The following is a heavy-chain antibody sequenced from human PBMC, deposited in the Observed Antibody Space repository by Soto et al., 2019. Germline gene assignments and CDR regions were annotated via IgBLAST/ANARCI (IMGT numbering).Heavy chain of an antibody. CDR2: IPGSAENT. CDR1: GLPFGSYA. V-gene: IGHV3-23*01. Sequence: EVHLLESGGGLGQPGGSLRLSCAASGLPFGSYAISWVRRAPGKGLEWVSDIPGSAENTYYADSVKGRFTISRDNSKNTLYLQMNSLRAEDTAVYYCAKTLKFGGSIDYWGQGTLVTVSS. CDR3: AKTLKFGGSIDY. D-gene: IGHD3-10*01. J-gene: IGHJ4*02.